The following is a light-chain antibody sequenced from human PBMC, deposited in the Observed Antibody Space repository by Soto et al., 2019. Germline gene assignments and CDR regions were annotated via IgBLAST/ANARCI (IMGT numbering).Light chain of an antibody. J-gene: IGKJ2*01. CDR3: QQYNQWPPYT. V-gene: IGKV3-15*01. CDR1: QSVGRT. Sequence: EIVMTQSPATLSVSPGERATLFCRASQSVGRTLAWYQQKPGQSPRLLVYGASTRANGTPARFSGSGSWTEFTLTISSLQSEDVAVYYCQQYNQWPPYTFGQGTNVESK. CDR2: GAS.